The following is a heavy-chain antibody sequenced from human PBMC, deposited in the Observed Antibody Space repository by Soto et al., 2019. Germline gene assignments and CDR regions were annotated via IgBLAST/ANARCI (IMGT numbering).Heavy chain of an antibody. J-gene: IGHJ4*02. CDR3: ARGGAGGLIATAVPRGY. Sequence: VQLQQWGAGLLKPSETLALTCAVYGGSFSGYYWNWIRQPPGKGLEWIGEINHSGSTNYNPSLKSRVTISVDTSKNQFSLKRSSVTAADTAVYYCARGGAGGLIATAVPRGYWGQGTLVTVSS. V-gene: IGHV4-34*01. D-gene: IGHD6-13*01. CDR2: INHSGST. CDR1: GGSFSGYY.